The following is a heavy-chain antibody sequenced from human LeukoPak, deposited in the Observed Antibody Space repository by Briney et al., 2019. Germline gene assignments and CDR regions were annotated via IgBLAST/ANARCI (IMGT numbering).Heavy chain of an antibody. D-gene: IGHD3-22*01. J-gene: IGHJ4*02. CDR1: GGSISSGGYY. Sequence: SQTLSLTCTVSGGSISSGGYYWSWIRQHPGKGLEWIGYIYYSGSTYYNPSLKSRVTISVDTTKNQFSLKLSSVTAADTAVYYCARVVPEADYYDSSGYYYIWGQGTLVTVSS. CDR3: ARVVPEADYYDSSGYYYI. V-gene: IGHV4-31*03. CDR2: IYYSGST.